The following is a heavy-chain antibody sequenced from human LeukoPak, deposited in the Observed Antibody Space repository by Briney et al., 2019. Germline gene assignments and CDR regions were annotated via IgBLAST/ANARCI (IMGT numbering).Heavy chain of an antibody. Sequence: GGSLRLSCAASGFTFSSYEMNWVRQAPGQGLEWVSYISSSGSTIYYADSVKGRFTISRDNAKNSLYLQMNSLRAEDTAVYYCARADVGATVDYWGQGTLVTVSS. J-gene: IGHJ4*02. D-gene: IGHD1-26*01. V-gene: IGHV3-48*03. CDR3: ARADVGATVDY. CDR1: GFTFSSYE. CDR2: ISSSGSTI.